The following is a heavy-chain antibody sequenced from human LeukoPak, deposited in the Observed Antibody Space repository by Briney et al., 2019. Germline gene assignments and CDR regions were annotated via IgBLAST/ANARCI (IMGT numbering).Heavy chain of an antibody. CDR2: INGDGSGT. CDR1: GSTFRNYW. Sequence: PGGSLRLSCAASGSTFRNYWMHWVRQAPGKGLVWVSRINGDGSGTIYADSVRGRFTISRDNAKNTLYLQMNSLRAEDTAVYYCAKDRAYNTDYWGQGTLVTVSS. V-gene: IGHV3-74*01. D-gene: IGHD1-1*01. J-gene: IGHJ4*02. CDR3: AKDRAYNTDY.